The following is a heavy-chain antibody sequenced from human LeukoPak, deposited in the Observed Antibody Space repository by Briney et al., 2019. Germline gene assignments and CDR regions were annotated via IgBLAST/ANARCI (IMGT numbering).Heavy chain of an antibody. CDR3: ARQMGLGDAFDI. CDR1: GGSVSSGSYY. CDR2: IYYSGST. V-gene: IGHV4-61*01. J-gene: IGHJ3*02. D-gene: IGHD1-26*01. Sequence: PSETLSLTCTVSGGSVSSGSYYWSWIRQPPGKGLEWIGYIYYSGSTNHNPSLKSRVTISVDTSKNQFSLKLSSVTAADTAVYYCARQMGLGDAFDIWGQGTMVTVSS.